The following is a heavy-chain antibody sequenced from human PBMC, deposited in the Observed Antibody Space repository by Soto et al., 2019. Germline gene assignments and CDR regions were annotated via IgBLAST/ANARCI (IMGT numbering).Heavy chain of an antibody. J-gene: IGHJ6*02. CDR3: ARGGHYLPYYYYYYGMDV. D-gene: IGHD3-10*01. CDR1: GFTFSSYW. Sequence: PGGSLRLSCAASGFTFSSYWMHWVRQAPGKGLVWVSRINSDGSSTSYADSVKGRFTISRDNAKNTLYLQMNSLRAEDTAVYYCARGGHYLPYYYYYYGMDVWGQGTTVTVSS. V-gene: IGHV3-74*01. CDR2: INSDGSST.